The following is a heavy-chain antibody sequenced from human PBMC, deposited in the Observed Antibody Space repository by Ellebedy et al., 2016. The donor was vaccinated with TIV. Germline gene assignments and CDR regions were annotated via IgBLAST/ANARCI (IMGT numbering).Heavy chain of an antibody. CDR2: ISGSGGST. CDR1: GFTFSSYA. J-gene: IGHJ6*02. Sequence: GESLKISCAASGFTFSSYAMSWVRQAPGKGLEWVSAISGSGGSTYYADSVKGRFTISRDNSKNTLYLQMNSLRAEDTAVYYCAKGIIQGYYYGSGSLTFGYGMDVWGQGTTVTVSS. CDR3: AKGIIQGYYYGSGSLTFGYGMDV. D-gene: IGHD3-10*01. V-gene: IGHV3-23*01.